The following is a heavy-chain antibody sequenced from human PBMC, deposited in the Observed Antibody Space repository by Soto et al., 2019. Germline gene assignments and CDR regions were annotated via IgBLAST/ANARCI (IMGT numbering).Heavy chain of an antibody. CDR2: INHSGST. V-gene: IGHV4-34*01. CDR3: ARGLMVYAQVPWFDP. Sequence: SETLSLTCTVYGGSFSGYYWSWIRQPPGKGLEWIGGINHSGSTNYNPSLKSRVTISVDTSKNQFSLKLSSVTAADTAVYYCARGLMVYAQVPWFDPWGQGTLVTVSS. J-gene: IGHJ5*02. D-gene: IGHD2-8*01. CDR1: GGSFSGYY.